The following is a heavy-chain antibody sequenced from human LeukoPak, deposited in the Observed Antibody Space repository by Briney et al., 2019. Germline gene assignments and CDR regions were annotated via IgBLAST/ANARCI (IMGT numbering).Heavy chain of an antibody. J-gene: IGHJ4*02. V-gene: IGHV3-9*01. CDR1: GFTFDNYA. Sequence: GGSLRLSCAASGFTFDNYAMHWVRQAPGKGLEWLSIISWNSGYIGYADFVKGRFTISRDNAKKSLDLQMNSLRAEDTAFYYCAKVRGTYSSGYFFDYWGQGTLVTVSS. CDR2: ISWNSGYI. D-gene: IGHD6-19*01. CDR3: AKVRGTYSSGYFFDY.